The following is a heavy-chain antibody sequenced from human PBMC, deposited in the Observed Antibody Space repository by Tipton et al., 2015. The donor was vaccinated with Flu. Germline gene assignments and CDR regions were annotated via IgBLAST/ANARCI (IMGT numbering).Heavy chain of an antibody. J-gene: IGHJ4*02. CDR2: ISGSGGST. CDR3: AKLGNCGGDCWPFKDY. V-gene: IGHV3-23*01. D-gene: IGHD2-21*01. Sequence: GSLRLSCAASGFTFSSYAMSWVRQAPGKGLEWVSAISGSGGSTYYADSVKGRFTISRDNSKNTLYLQMNSLRAEDTAVYYCAKLGNCGGDCWPFKDYWGQGTLVTVSS. CDR1: GFTFSSYA.